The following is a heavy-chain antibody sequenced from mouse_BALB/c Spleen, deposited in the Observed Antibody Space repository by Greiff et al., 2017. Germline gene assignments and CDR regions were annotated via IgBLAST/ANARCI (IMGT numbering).Heavy chain of an antibody. Sequence: QVQLQQSGAELAKPGASVKMSCKASGYTFTSYWMHWVKQRPGQGLEWIGYINPSTGYTEYNQKFKDKATLTADKSSSTAYMQLSSLTSEDSAVYYCARGDGLRQGAWFAYWGQGTLVTVSA. V-gene: IGHV1-7*01. CDR2: INPSTGYT. CDR1: GYTFTSYW. D-gene: IGHD2-4*01. J-gene: IGHJ3*01. CDR3: ARGDGLRQGAWFAY.